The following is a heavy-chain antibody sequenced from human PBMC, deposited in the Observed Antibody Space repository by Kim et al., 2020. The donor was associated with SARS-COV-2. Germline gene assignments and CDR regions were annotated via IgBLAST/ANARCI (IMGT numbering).Heavy chain of an antibody. D-gene: IGHD3-3*01. CDR3: ARGPYYDFWSGYYFDY. J-gene: IGHJ4*02. V-gene: IGHV3-11*04. Sequence: SVKGRFPISSDNAKTSLYLQMNSLRAEDTAVYYCARGPYYDFWSGYYFDYWGQGTLVTVSS.